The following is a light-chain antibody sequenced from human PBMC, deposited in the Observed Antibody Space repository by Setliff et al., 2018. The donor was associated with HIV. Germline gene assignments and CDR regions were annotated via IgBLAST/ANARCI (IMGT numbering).Light chain of an antibody. Sequence: QSVLAQPASVSGSPGQSITISCTGTSSDVGGYKYVYWYQQHPGKAPKLMIYEVSNRPSGISNRFSGSKSGNTASLTISGLQAEDEADYYCSSYRSGNTLGFGTGTKVTVL. CDR3: SSYRSGNTLG. V-gene: IGLV2-14*01. J-gene: IGLJ1*01. CDR2: EVS. CDR1: SSDVGGYKY.